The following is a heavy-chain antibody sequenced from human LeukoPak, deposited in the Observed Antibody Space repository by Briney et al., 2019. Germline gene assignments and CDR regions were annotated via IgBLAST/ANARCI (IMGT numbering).Heavy chain of an antibody. V-gene: IGHV4-59*01. Sequence: PSETLSLTCTVSGGSISSYYWSWIRQPPGKGLEWIGYIYYSGSTNYNPSLKSRVTISVDTSKNQFSLKLSSVTAADTAVYYCARDDCSGGSCYWNYWGQGTLVTVSS. CDR1: GGSISSYY. CDR3: ARDDCSGGSCYWNY. CDR2: IYYSGST. D-gene: IGHD2-15*01. J-gene: IGHJ4*02.